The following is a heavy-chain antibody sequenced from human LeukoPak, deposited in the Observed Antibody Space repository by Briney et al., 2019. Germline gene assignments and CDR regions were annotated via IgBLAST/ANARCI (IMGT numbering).Heavy chain of an antibody. V-gene: IGHV4-39*01. Sequence: SETLSLTCTVSGGSISSSSYYWGWIRQPPGKGLEWIGSIYYSGSTYYNPSLKSRVTISVDTSKNQFSLKLSSVTAADTAVYYCARYQLLLPHYGMGVWGQGTTVTVSS. J-gene: IGHJ6*02. D-gene: IGHD2-2*01. CDR2: IYYSGST. CDR1: GGSISSSSYY. CDR3: ARYQLLLPHYGMGV.